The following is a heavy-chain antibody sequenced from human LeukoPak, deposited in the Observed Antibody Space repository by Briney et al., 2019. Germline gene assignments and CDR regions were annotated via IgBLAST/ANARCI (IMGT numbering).Heavy chain of an antibody. D-gene: IGHD6-13*01. CDR1: GGSISSYY. CDR3: ARVVSSSWDYYYYMDV. V-gene: IGHV4-59*01. CDR2: IYYSGST. Sequence: SETLSLTCSVSGGSISSYYWSWIRQPPGKGLEWIGYIYYSGSTNYNPSLKSRVTISVDTSKNHFSLKLYSVTAADTAVYYCARVVSSSWDYYYYMDVWGKGTTVTISS. J-gene: IGHJ6*03.